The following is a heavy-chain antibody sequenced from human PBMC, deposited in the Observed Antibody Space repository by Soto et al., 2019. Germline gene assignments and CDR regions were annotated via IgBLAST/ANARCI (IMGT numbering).Heavy chain of an antibody. Sequence: EVQLVQSAAEVKKPGESLRISCKGLGYSFTTYWIGWVRQMPGKGLEWMGVIYPPNSETKYSPSFQARVNISVDKSISTAFVQWSSLEASDTAMYYCARHVTSDRWSYFDNWGQGTLVSVSS. D-gene: IGHD3-3*01. CDR3: ARHVTSDRWSYFDN. J-gene: IGHJ4*02. V-gene: IGHV5-51*01. CDR2: IYPPNSET. CDR1: GYSFTTYW.